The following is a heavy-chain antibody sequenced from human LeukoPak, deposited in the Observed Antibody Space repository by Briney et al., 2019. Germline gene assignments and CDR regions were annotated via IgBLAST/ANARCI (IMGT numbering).Heavy chain of an antibody. Sequence: PGGSLRLSCAASGFTFSDYYMSWIRQAPGKGLEWVSYISSSGSTIYYADSVKGRFTISRDNAKNSLYLQMNSLRAEDTAVYDCARETDRKPYYYYMDVWGKGTTVTVSS. J-gene: IGHJ6*03. V-gene: IGHV3-11*01. CDR2: ISSSGSTI. D-gene: IGHD1-14*01. CDR3: ARETDRKPYYYYMDV. CDR1: GFTFSDYY.